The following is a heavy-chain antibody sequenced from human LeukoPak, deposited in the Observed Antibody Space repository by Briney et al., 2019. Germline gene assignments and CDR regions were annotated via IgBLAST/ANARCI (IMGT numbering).Heavy chain of an antibody. D-gene: IGHD4-17*01. CDR3: ARLSRETTVTTWFDP. J-gene: IGHJ5*02. V-gene: IGHV5-10-1*04. CDR1: GYSFTSYW. CDR2: IDPSDSYT. Sequence: GESLKISCKGSGYSFTSYWISWVRQMPGKGLEWMGRIDPSDSYTNYSPSFQGQVTISADKSINTAYLQWSSLKASDTAMYYCARLSRETTVTTWFDPWGHGTLVTVSS.